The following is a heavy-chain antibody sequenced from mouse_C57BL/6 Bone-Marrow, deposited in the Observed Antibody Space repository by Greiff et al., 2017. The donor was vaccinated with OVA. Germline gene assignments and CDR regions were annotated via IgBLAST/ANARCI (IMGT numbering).Heavy chain of an antibody. Sequence: EVKLVESGPELVKPGASVKIPCKASGYTFTDYNMDWVKQSHGKSLEWIGDIYPNNGGTIYNQKFKGKATLTVDKSSSTAYMELRSLTSEDTAVYYCARGWLLWYFDVWGTGTTVTVSS. J-gene: IGHJ1*03. CDR2: IYPNNGGT. CDR3: ARGWLLWYFDV. V-gene: IGHV1-18*01. D-gene: IGHD2-3*01. CDR1: GYTFTDYN.